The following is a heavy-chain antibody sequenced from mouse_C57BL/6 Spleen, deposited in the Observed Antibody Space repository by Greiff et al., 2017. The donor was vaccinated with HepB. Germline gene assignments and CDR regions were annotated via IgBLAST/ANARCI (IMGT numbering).Heavy chain of an antibody. CDR2: SRNKANDYTT. J-gene: IGHJ1*03. D-gene: IGHD1-1*01. CDR1: GFTFSDFY. Sequence: EVQLVESGGGLVQSGRSLRLSCATSGFTFSDFYMEWVRQAPGKGLEWIAASRNKANDYTTEYSASVKGRFIVSRDTSQSILYLQMNALRAEDTAIYYCARGANYGSSFDVWGTGTTVTVSS. CDR3: ARGANYGSSFDV. V-gene: IGHV7-1*01.